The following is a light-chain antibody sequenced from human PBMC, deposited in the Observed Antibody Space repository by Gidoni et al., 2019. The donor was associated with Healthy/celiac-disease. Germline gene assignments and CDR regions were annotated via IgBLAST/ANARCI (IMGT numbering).Light chain of an antibody. CDR1: TSDFGGYDY. Sequence: QSALTQPASVSGSPGPSITISCTGTTSDFGGYDYVSWYQQHPGKAPKLMIYDVSNRPSGVSNRFSGSKSGNTASLTISGLQAEDEADYYCSSYTTSTTSLYVFGTGTKVTVL. V-gene: IGLV2-14*03. CDR2: DVS. J-gene: IGLJ1*01. CDR3: SSYTTSTTSLYV.